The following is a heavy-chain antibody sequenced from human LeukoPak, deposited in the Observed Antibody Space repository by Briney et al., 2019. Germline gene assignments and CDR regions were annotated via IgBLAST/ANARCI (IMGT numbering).Heavy chain of an antibody. V-gene: IGHV4-38-2*01. Sequence: SETLYLTCAVSGYSISSGYYWGWIRQPPGKGLEWIGSIYHSGSTYYNPSLKSRVTISVDTSKNQFTLKLSSVTAADPAVYYCASLHATYMEVFGKGTTVTVSS. CDR2: IYHSGST. CDR3: ASLHATYMEV. CDR1: GYSISSGYY. J-gene: IGHJ6*03.